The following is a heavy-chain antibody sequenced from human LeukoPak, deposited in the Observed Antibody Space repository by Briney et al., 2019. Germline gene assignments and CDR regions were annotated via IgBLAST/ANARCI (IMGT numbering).Heavy chain of an antibody. CDR3: ARDKEGDGYNTNRGAFDI. Sequence: SETLSLTCTVSGGSISSYYWSWIRQPPGKGLEWIGYIYYSGSTNYNPSLKSRVTISVDTSKNQFSLKLSSVTAADTAAYYCARDKEGDGYNTNRGAFDIWGQGTMVTVSS. CDR1: GGSISSYY. V-gene: IGHV4-59*01. J-gene: IGHJ3*02. CDR2: IYYSGST. D-gene: IGHD5-24*01.